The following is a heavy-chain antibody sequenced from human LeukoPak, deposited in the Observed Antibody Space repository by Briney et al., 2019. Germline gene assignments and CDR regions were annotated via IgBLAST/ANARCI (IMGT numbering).Heavy chain of an antibody. CDR2: ISGSGSTI. D-gene: IGHD5-18*01. CDR1: GFTFSNYE. J-gene: IGHJ4*02. Sequence: GGSLRLSCAASGFTFSNYEMNWVRQAPGKGLEWVSYISGSGSTIFYADSVKGRFTISRDNAKDSLYLQMNSLRAEDTAVYYCARVRSGYSHENYFDYWGQGTLVTVSS. CDR3: ARVRSGYSHENYFDY. V-gene: IGHV3-48*03.